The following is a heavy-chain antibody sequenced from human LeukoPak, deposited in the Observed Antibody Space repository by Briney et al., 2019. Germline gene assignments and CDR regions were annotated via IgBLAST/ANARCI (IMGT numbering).Heavy chain of an antibody. V-gene: IGHV1-2*02. J-gene: IGHJ4*02. D-gene: IGHD5-18*01. CDR2: INPKGGAT. Sequence: ASVRVSCKASGYTFTDYYIHWVRQAPGQGLEWMGWINPKGGATKYEQRFQGRVTMTKDTSISTAYMDLSRLTSDDTAVYYCAREQGVDTAMITGYWGQGTLVTVSS. CDR1: GYTFTDYY. CDR3: AREQGVDTAMITGY.